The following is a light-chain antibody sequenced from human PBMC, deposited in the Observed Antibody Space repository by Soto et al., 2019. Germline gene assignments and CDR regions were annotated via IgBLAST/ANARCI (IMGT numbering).Light chain of an antibody. CDR1: SSNLGAGYD. Sequence: QPVLTQPPSVSGAPGQRVTISCTGNSSNLGAGYDVHWYQQLPGAAPKLVIFGNRNRPSGVPDRFSGSKSGTSVSLAISGLRSDDEATYYCAAWDDTLDAQVFGGGTKVTVL. CDR3: AAWDDTLDAQV. J-gene: IGLJ3*02. V-gene: IGLV1-40*01. CDR2: GNR.